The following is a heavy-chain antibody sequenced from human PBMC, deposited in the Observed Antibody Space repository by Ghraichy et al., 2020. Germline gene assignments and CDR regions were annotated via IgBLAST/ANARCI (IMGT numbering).Heavy chain of an antibody. D-gene: IGHD3-3*01. V-gene: IGHV4-34*01. Sequence: SETLSLTCAVYGEPFSGYSWSWIRQPPGKGLEWIGEINHGGNTFYNPSPKSRITMSIDTSKSQFSLHLRSVTAADTAVYYCSRGRSELRRFDYWGQGTLVTVSS. CDR1: GEPFSGYS. J-gene: IGHJ4*02. CDR3: SRGRSELRRFDY. CDR2: INHGGNT.